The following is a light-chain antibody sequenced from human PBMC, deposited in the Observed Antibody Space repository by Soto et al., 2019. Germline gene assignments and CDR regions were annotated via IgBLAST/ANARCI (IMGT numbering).Light chain of an antibody. V-gene: IGKV3-20*01. CDR3: QQYGSSLIT. Sequence: EIVLTHSPATLSLSPGEIATLSCGASQSVSSSYLAWYQQKPGQAPRLLIYGASSRATGIPDRFSGSGSGTDFTLTISRLEPEDFAVYYCQQYGSSLITLGQGTRLEIK. CDR1: QSVSSSY. J-gene: IGKJ5*01. CDR2: GAS.